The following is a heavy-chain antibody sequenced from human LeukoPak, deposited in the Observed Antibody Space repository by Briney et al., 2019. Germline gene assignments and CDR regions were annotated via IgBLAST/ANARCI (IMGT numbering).Heavy chain of an antibody. Sequence: GGSLRLSCVASGFTVSNNYMNWVRQAPGEGLEWVSILHSGGSTYYADSVKGRFTITRDNSKNTLYLQMNNLRAEDTAVYYCATGSSSGWYSMDVWGQGTTVTVSS. CDR1: GFTVSNNY. CDR3: ATGSSSGWYSMDV. V-gene: IGHV3-53*01. D-gene: IGHD6-19*01. CDR2: LHSGGST. J-gene: IGHJ6*02.